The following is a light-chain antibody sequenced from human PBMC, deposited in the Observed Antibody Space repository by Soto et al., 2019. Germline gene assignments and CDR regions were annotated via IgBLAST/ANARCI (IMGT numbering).Light chain of an antibody. CDR2: EVR. V-gene: IGLV2-14*01. CDR1: MRDVGAYNL. CDR3: SAYTARSPLV. Sequence: SVLTQPASVSGSAGQSITISCSGTMRDVGAYNLVSWYQQHPGTAPKLIIYEVRNRPSGISSRFSGSRSGNTASLTISGLQSEDEGDYYCSAYTARSPLVFGGGTKVTV. J-gene: IGLJ3*02.